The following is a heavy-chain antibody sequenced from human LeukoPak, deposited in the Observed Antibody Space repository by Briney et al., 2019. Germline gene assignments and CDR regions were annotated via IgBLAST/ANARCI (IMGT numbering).Heavy chain of an antibody. J-gene: IGHJ6*03. CDR3: ASSGKEYYYYMAV. CDR1: GGTFSSYA. Sequence: SVKVSCKGSGGTFSSYAISWVRQAPGQGLEWMGGIIPIFGTANYAQKFQGRVTITTDESTSTAYMELSSLRSEDTAVYYCASSGKEYYYYMAVWGKGTTVTLSS. CDR2: IIPIFGTA. V-gene: IGHV1-69*05.